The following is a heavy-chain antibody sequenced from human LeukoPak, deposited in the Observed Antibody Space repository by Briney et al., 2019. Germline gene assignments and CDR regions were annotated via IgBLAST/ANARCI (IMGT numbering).Heavy chain of an antibody. CDR2: INPSGGTI. D-gene: IGHD6-6*01. J-gene: IGHJ4*02. CDR3: ARAEREYSSSSGV. V-gene: IGHV1-46*01. Sequence: ASVKVSCKASGYTFTSHYMHWVRQAPGQGLEWVGIINPSGGTISYTQKFQGRVTMTRDTSTSTVYMELSSLRSEDTAVYFCARAEREYSSSSGVWGQGTLVTVSS. CDR1: GYTFTSHY.